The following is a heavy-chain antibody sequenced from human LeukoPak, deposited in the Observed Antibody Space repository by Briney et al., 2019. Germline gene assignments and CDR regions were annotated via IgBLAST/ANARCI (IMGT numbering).Heavy chain of an antibody. Sequence: ASVKVSCKVSGYTLTELSMHWVRQAPGKGLEWMGGFDPEDGETIYAQKFQGRVTMTEDTSTDTAYMELSSLRSDDTAVYYCARDGRRIAVAGKRWFDPWGQGTLVTVSS. CDR3: ARDGRRIAVAGKRWFDP. J-gene: IGHJ5*02. CDR1: GYTLTELS. V-gene: IGHV1-24*01. CDR2: FDPEDGET. D-gene: IGHD6-19*01.